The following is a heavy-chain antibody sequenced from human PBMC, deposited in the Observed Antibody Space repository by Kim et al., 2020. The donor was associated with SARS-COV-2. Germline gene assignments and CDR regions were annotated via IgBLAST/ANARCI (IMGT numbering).Heavy chain of an antibody. V-gene: IGHV3-30*03. J-gene: IGHJ4*02. D-gene: IGHD7-27*01. CDR2: ISYDGSNK. CDR3: ARGDILLGGSFDY. CDR1: GFTFSSYG. Sequence: GGSLRLSCAASGFTFSSYGMHWVRQAPGKGLEWVAVISYDGSNKYYADSVKGRFTISRDNSKNTLYLQMNSLRAEDTAVYYCARGDILLGGSFDYWGQGTLVTVSS.